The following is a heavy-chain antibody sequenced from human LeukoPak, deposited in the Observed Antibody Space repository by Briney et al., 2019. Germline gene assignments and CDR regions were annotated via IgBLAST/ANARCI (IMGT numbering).Heavy chain of an antibody. Sequence: SETLSLTCTVSGGSISSYYWSWIRQPPGEGLEWIGYISYSGSTNYNPSLKSRVSISVDTSKNQFSLKLSSVTAADTAVYYCARDTGGWPYYFDYWGQGTLVTVSS. D-gene: IGHD1-26*01. CDR1: GGSISSYY. CDR2: ISYSGST. V-gene: IGHV4-59*01. J-gene: IGHJ4*02. CDR3: ARDTGGWPYYFDY.